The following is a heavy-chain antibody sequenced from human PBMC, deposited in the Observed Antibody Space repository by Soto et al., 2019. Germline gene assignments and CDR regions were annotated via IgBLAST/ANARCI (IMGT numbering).Heavy chain of an antibody. CDR2: IYHSGRT. J-gene: IGHJ4*02. V-gene: IGHV4-31*03. D-gene: IGHD1-20*01. CDR3: ARWVEVSLDYFDS. CDR1: GGSMSNGYYY. Sequence: QVQLQESGPGLVKPSQTLSLTCTVSGGSMSNGYYYWSWVRQNPGKGLEWIGHIYHSGRTYYNPALKSRVGLLVDTSKNQFSLNLNSVPAADTAVYYCARWVEVSLDYFDSWGQGTPVTVSS.